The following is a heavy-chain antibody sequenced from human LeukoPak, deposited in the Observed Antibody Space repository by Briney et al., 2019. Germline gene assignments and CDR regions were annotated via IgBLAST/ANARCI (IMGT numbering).Heavy chain of an antibody. Sequence: GGSLRLSCAASGFTFSSYAMSWVRQAPGKGLEWVSAISGSGGSTYYADSVKGRFTISRDNSKNTLYLQMNSLRAEDTALYYCARSPGDTAMVYFDYWGQGTLVTVSS. D-gene: IGHD5-18*01. CDR3: ARSPGDTAMVYFDY. V-gene: IGHV3-23*01. J-gene: IGHJ4*02. CDR2: ISGSGGST. CDR1: GFTFSSYA.